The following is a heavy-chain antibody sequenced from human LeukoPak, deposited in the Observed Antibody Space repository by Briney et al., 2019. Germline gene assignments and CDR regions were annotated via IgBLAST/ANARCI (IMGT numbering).Heavy chain of an antibody. CDR2: IYYSGST. CDR3: ARARRLFGYYYYYMDV. Sequence: SGTLSLTCTVSGGSISSYYWSWIRQPPGKGLEWIGYIYYSGSTNYNPSLKSRVTISVDTSKNQFSLKLRSVTAADTAVYYCARARRLFGYYYYYMDVWGKGTTVTISS. V-gene: IGHV4-59*12. J-gene: IGHJ6*03. CDR1: GGSISSYY. D-gene: IGHD3-22*01.